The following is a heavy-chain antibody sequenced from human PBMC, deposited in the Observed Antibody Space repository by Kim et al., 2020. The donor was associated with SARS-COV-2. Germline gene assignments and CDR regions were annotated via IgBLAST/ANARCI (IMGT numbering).Heavy chain of an antibody. J-gene: IGHJ4*02. CDR3: TTAGIDIVVVPAAPAGYYFDY. V-gene: IGHV3-15*01. D-gene: IGHD2-2*01. Sequence: GGSLRLSCAASGFTFSNAWMSWVRQAPGKGLEWVGRIKSKTDGGTTDYAAPVKGRFTISRDDSKNTLYLQMNSLKTEDKAVYYCTTAGIDIVVVPAAPAGYYFDYWGQGTLVTVSS. CDR1: GFTFSNAW. CDR2: IKSKTDGGTT.